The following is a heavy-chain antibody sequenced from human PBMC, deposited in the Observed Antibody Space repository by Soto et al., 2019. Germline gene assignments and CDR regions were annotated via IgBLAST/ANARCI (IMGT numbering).Heavy chain of an antibody. CDR2: INHSGSA. CDR3: ARGKGSKDCWSCFLIWFDP. Sequence: SQTLSLTCAVYGGSFSGYYWNWIRQPPGKWLEWIGEINHSGSANYNPSLKSRVTISVDTSKNQFSLKLSSVTAADTAVYYCARGKGSKDCWSCFLIWFDPWGQGTMVTVSS. CDR1: GGSFSGYY. V-gene: IGHV4-34*01. J-gene: IGHJ5*02. D-gene: IGHD3-3*01.